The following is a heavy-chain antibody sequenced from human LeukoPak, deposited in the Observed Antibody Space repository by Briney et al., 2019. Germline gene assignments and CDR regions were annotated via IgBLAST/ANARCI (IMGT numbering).Heavy chain of an antibody. J-gene: IGHJ4*02. V-gene: IGHV3-23*01. CDR1: GFTFSRYA. D-gene: IGHD1-26*01. Sequence: PGGSLRLSCAASGFTFSRYAMSWVRQAPGKGLEWVSGISGSGGGTYYADSVKGRFTISRDGSKNTLFLQMNSLRAEDTAVYYCAKGWYLGGANAFEYWGQGTLVTVPS. CDR2: ISGSGGGT. CDR3: AKGWYLGGANAFEY.